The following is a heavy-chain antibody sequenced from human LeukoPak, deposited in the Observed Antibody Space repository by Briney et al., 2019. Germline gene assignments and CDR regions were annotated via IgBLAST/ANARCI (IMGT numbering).Heavy chain of an antibody. J-gene: IGHJ1*01. CDR1: GFSFSSHW. D-gene: IGHD1-26*01. CDR2: IKQDGSEK. CDR3: ARDLMGATHYFQH. V-gene: IGHV3-7*01. Sequence: PGGSLRLSCVASGFSFSSHWMSWVRQTPGKGLEWVANIKQDGSEKNYVDSVKGRFTVSRDNAKNSLYLQMNSLRAEDTAVYYCARDLMGATHYFQHWGQGTLVTVSS.